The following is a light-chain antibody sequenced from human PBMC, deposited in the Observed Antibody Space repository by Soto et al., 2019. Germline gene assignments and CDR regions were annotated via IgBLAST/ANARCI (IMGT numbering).Light chain of an antibody. Sequence: DVHLTQSPSTLSASVGDRVTITCRAIHTITTLLAWYQQRPGEAPKVLISEASSLGSGVPSRFIGSGSGPQFTLIISSLQADDFATYFWQQYSAYFGGGTKGEFQ. V-gene: IGKV1-5*01. J-gene: IGKJ4*01. CDR2: EAS. CDR3: QQYSAY. CDR1: HTITTL.